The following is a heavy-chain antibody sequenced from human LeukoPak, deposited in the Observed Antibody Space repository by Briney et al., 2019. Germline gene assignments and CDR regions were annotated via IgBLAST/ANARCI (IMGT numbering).Heavy chain of an antibody. CDR1: GYTFTSYD. J-gene: IGHJ4*02. Sequence: ASVKVPCKASGYTFTSYDINWVRQATGQGLEWMGWMNPNSGNTGYAQKFQGRVTITRNTSISTAYMELSSLRAEDTAVYYCARERLVFYYESSGYSLDYWGQGTLVTVSS. CDR3: ARERLVFYYESSGYSLDY. D-gene: IGHD3-22*01. V-gene: IGHV1-8*03. CDR2: MNPNSGNT.